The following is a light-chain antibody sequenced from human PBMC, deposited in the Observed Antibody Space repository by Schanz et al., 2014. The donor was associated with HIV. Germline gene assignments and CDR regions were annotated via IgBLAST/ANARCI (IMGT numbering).Light chain of an antibody. J-gene: IGKJ1*01. CDR2: DAS. Sequence: EIVLTQSPATLSLSPGERATLSCRASQSVSSYLAWYQQKPGQAPRLLIYDASNRATGIPTRFSGSGSGTDFTLTISCLQSEDFATYYCQQYYTYPRTFGQGTKVEV. CDR1: QSVSSY. V-gene: IGKV3-11*01. CDR3: QQYYTYPRT.